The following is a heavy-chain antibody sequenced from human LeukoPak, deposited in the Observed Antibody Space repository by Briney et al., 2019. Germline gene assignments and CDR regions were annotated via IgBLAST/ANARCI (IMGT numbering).Heavy chain of an antibody. CDR3: AKDLLRSTMISSAFDY. CDR1: GSTFSSYG. CDR2: IRYDGSNK. Sequence: GGSLRLSCAASGSTFSSYGMHWVRQAPGKGLEWVAFIRYDGSNKYYADSVKGRITISRDNSKNTLYLQMNSLRAEDTAVYYCAKDLLRSTMISSAFDYWGQGTLVTVSS. D-gene: IGHD3-22*01. J-gene: IGHJ4*02. V-gene: IGHV3-30*02.